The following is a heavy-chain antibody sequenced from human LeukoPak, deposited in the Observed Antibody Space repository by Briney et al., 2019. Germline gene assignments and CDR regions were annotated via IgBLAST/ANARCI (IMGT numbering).Heavy chain of an antibody. J-gene: IGHJ3*02. V-gene: IGHV4-38-2*02. CDR1: GYSISSGYY. Sequence: SETLSLTCTVSGYSISSGYYWGWIRHPPGKGLEWIGRIYHSGSTYYNPTLKVRVTISVDTSKNQFSLKLSSVTAAATAVYYCARKADILTGYSQEAFDIWGHGTMVTVSS. D-gene: IGHD3-9*01. CDR3: ARKADILTGYSQEAFDI. CDR2: IYHSGST.